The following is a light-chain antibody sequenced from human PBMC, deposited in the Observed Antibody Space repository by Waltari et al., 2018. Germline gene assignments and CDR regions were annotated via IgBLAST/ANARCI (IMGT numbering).Light chain of an antibody. CDR2: VAS. CDR3: QQYYRPPLFT. Sequence: FYRSNIYPCFSWFQHKLGQNPRRRFYVASTLDTGVPDRGSASGSVTYFTLSLSSLRAQDVAVYYCQQYYRPPLFTFGPGTKGDI. CDR1: FYRSNIYPC. J-gene: IGKJ3*01. V-gene: IGKV4-1*01.